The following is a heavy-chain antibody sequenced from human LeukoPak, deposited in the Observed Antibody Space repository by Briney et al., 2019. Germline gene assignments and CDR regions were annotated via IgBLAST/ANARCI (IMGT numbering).Heavy chain of an antibody. CDR3: ARDGLVVVPVAMEYRNWFDP. V-gene: IGHV1-3*01. CDR2: INADNGYT. Sequence: ASVKVSCKASGYTFTSFAMHWVRQAPGQRLEWMGWINADNGYTKYSQKFQGRPTITRDTSASTAYMELSSLRSEDTAVYYCARDGLVVVPVAMEYRNWFDPWGQGTLVTVSS. J-gene: IGHJ5*02. D-gene: IGHD2-2*01. CDR1: GYTFTSFA.